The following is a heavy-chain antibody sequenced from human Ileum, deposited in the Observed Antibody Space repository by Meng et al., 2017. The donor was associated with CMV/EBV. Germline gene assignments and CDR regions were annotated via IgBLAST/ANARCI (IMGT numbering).Heavy chain of an antibody. D-gene: IGHD6-13*01. CDR2: IYPQDGGT. V-gene: IGHV1-2*02. CDR3: VRESWYFDF. CDR1: GYTFTANH. Sequence: VQPVQSGTELKKPGASVKGSCKASGYTFTANHLHWVRQAPGQGLEWMGWIYPQDGGTYFAQKFQDRVTLTRDTSITTAYMELSGLTSDDTAIYYCVRESWYFDFWGEGTLVTVSS. J-gene: IGHJ4*02.